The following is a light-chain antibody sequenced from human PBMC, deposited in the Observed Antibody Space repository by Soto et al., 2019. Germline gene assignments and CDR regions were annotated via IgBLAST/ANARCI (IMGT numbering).Light chain of an antibody. CDR1: QGVSSY. CDR3: QQLNSYPLT. Sequence: DIQLTQSPSFLSASVGDRVTITCRASQGVSSYLAWYQQKSGKAPKLLIHAASSLQSGVPSRFSGSGSGTDFTLTISSLQPEDFATYYCQQLNSYPLTFGGGTKVEIK. V-gene: IGKV1-9*01. CDR2: AAS. J-gene: IGKJ4*01.